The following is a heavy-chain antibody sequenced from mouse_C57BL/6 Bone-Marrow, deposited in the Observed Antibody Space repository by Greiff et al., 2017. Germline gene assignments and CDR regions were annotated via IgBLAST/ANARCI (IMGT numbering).Heavy chain of an antibody. Sequence: VQLKQSGAELVKPGASVKLSCTAPGFNIKDYYMHWVKQRPEQGLEWIGRIDPEDGETKYAPKFQGKATITADTSYNTAYLQLSSLTSEDTAVYYCARSLLSIWYIDVWGTGTTVTVSS. J-gene: IGHJ1*03. CDR3: ARSLLSIWYIDV. CDR1: GFNIKDYY. CDR2: IDPEDGET. V-gene: IGHV14-2*01. D-gene: IGHD6-2*01.